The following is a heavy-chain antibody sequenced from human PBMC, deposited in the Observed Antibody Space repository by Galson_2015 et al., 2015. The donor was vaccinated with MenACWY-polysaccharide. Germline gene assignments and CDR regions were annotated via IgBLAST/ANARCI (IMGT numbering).Heavy chain of an antibody. D-gene: IGHD6-19*01. J-gene: IGHJ4*02. CDR3: ARVAGRDPFDY. CDR2: TYYRSKWYN. V-gene: IGHV6-1*01. Sequence: CAISGDSVSSNSAAWSWIRQSPSRGLEWLGRTYYRSKWYNDCAVSVKSRITINPDTSKNQSSLQLNSVTPEDTAVYYCARVAGRDPFDYWGQGTPVTVSS. CDR1: GDSVSSNSAA.